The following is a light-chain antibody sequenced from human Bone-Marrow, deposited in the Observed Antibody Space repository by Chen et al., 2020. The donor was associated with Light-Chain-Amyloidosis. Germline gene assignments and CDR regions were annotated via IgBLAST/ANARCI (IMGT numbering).Light chain of an antibody. V-gene: IGKV1-5*03. J-gene: IGKJ2*04. Sequence: DIQMTQSPSTLSASVGDRVTITCRASQNIDTYLAWYQHKPGKAPKLLIYQASSLESGVPLRFSGSGSGTEFTLTISSLQPDDFATYFCQEFKSHYMCNFGQGTKLEIK. CDR1: QNIDTY. CDR3: QEFKSHYMCN. CDR2: QAS.